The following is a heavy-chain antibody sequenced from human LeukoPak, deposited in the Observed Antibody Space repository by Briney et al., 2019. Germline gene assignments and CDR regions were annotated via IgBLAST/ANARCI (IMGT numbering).Heavy chain of an antibody. CDR1: GYTFTNYG. CDR3: AGDNGGYLGNWFDP. CDR2: ISTYNGNT. J-gene: IGHJ5*02. Sequence: GASVKVSCKASGYTFTNYGISWVRQAPGQGLEWMGWISTYNGNTNYAQKLQGRVTMTTDTSTSTAYMELRSLRSDDTAVYYCAGDNGGYLGNWFDPWGQGTLVTVSS. D-gene: IGHD2-8*01. V-gene: IGHV1-18*01.